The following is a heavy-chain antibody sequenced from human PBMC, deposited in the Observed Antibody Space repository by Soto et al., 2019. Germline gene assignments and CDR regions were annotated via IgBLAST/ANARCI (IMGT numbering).Heavy chain of an antibody. CDR3: TTAEGLWFGVFYGMDV. V-gene: IGHV3-15*01. D-gene: IGHD3-10*01. CDR1: GFTFSNAW. J-gene: IGHJ6*02. CDR2: IKSKTDGGTT. Sequence: SLRLSCAASGFTFSNAWMSWVRQAPGKGLEWVGRIKSKTDGGTTDYAAPVKGRFTISRDDSKNTLYLQMNILKTEDTAVYYCTTAEGLWFGVFYGMDVWGQGTTVTVSS.